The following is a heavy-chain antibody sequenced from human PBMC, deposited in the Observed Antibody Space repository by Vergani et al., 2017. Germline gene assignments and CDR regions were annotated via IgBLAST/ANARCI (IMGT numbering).Heavy chain of an antibody. CDR2: VRNKEDGGTR. CDR1: GFTFTDYG. J-gene: IGHJ4*03. D-gene: IGHD6-13*01. CDR3: TTGFPGSSWSTY. V-gene: IGHV3-49*04. Sequence: EVQLVESGGGLEQPGRSLRLSCRASGFTFTDYGISWVRQAPGKGLEWVGFVRNKEDGGTREHAASVKGRFTISRDDSKAIAYLQMNSLKTEDTAVYYCTTGFPGSSWSTYWGQGTLVTVSS.